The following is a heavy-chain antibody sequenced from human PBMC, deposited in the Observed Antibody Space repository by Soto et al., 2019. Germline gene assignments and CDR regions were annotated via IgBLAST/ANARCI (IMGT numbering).Heavy chain of an antibody. CDR2: ISGSGGST. Sequence: LRLSCEASGVTFSSYAMSWVRQAPGKGLEWVSAISGSGGSTYYADSVKGRFTISRDNSKNTLYLQMNSLRAEDTAVYYCAKDSAPSWFGELLSAPAERSLVFDYWGRGTLVTVSS. V-gene: IGHV3-23*01. D-gene: IGHD3-10*01. CDR3: AKDSAPSWFGELLSAPAERSLVFDY. CDR1: GVTFSSYA. J-gene: IGHJ4*02.